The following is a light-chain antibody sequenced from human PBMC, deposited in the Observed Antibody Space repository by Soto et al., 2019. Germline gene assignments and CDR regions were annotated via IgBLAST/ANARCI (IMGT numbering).Light chain of an antibody. CDR1: QSVSSSY. V-gene: IGKV3-20*01. CDR2: GAS. J-gene: IGKJ3*01. CDR3: QQYDSCRLFT. Sequence: EIVLTQSPGTLSLSPGERATLSCRASQSVSSSYLAWYQQKPGQAPRLLIYGASSRATGIPARFSGSRSGTDFPLTISRLALEDFAVYYCQQYDSCRLFTFGPGTNVYIK.